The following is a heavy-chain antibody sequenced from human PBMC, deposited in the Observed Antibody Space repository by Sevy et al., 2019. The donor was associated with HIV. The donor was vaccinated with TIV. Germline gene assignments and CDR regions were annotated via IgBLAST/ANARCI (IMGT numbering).Heavy chain of an antibody. CDR2: MSGRGGAI. D-gene: IGHD5-12*01. V-gene: IGHV3-23*01. CDR1: GFTFSIYA. CDR3: AKNRVDLENACVFDY. Sequence: GGSLRLSCATSGFTFSIYAMSWVRQAPGKGLEWVSSMSGRGGAIYYADSVKGRFTISRDNSRNTLYLHMNSLRVGDTAVYFCAKNRVDLENACVFDYWGQGTLVTVSS. J-gene: IGHJ4*02.